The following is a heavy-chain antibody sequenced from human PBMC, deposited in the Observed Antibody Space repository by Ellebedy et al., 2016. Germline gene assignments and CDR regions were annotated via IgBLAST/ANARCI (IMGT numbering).Heavy chain of an antibody. D-gene: IGHD3-9*01. CDR1: GFTFSSYG. J-gene: IGHJ6*02. V-gene: IGHV3-30*18. CDR2: ISYDGSNK. CDR3: AKGPPMKHRYFDWLWHYYYGMDV. Sequence: GESLKISCAASGFTFSSYGMHWVRQAPGKGLEWVAVISYDGSNKYYADSVKGRFTISRNNSKNTLYLQMNSLRAEDTAVYYCAKGPPMKHRYFDWLWHYYYGMDVWGQGTTVTVSS.